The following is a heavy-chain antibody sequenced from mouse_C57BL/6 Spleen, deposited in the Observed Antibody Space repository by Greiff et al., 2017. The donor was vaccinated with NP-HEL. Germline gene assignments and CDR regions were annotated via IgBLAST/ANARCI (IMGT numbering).Heavy chain of an antibody. CDR2: FSDGGSYT. D-gene: IGHD2-2*01. V-gene: IGHV5-4*01. J-gene: IGHJ3*01. CDR3: ARDGYDFAY. Sequence: EVKLQESGGGLVKPGVSLKLSCAASGFTFSSYALSWVRLTPDKRLQWVATFSDGGSYTYYPDNVQGRFTISRDNATTNLYLQMSHLKSEDTAMYYCARDGYDFAYWGQGTLVTVSA. CDR1: GFTFSSYA.